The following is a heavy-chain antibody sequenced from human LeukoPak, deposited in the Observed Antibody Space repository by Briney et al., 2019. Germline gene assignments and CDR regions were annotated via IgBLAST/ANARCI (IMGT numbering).Heavy chain of an antibody. CDR1: GGSISTSNYY. J-gene: IGHJ6*03. D-gene: IGHD4-17*01. Sequence: PSETLSLTCTVSGGSISTSNYYWGWIRQPPGKGLEWIGNIFYSGSTYYSPSLRSRVTISLDTSSNQFSLKLSSVTAADTAVYYCARLSPYTVTGYYYYYMDVWGKGTTVTVSS. CDR3: ARLSPYTVTGYYYYYMDV. V-gene: IGHV4-39*07. CDR2: IFYSGST.